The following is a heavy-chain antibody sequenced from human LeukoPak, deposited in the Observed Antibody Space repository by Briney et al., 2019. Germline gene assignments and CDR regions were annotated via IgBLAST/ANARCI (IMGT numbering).Heavy chain of an antibody. V-gene: IGHV1-2*02. CDR2: INPGSGAT. Sequence: ASVKVSCKASGYTFTGYYMHWVRQAPGQGLEWLGWINPGSGATNFAQKFQGRVTMTRDTSINTAYMEVRSLKSDDTAVYYCARDGNFDIWGQGTMVTVSS. J-gene: IGHJ3*02. CDR1: GYTFTGYY. CDR3: ARDGNFDI.